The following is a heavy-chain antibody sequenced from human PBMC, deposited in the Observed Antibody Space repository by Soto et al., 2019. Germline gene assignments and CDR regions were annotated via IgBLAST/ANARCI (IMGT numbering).Heavy chain of an antibody. CDR1: GGSLNSYY. Sequence: SETLSLTCTVSGGSLNSYYWTWVRQSPGKGLEWIGYVSSTGSTNYNPSLKSRLTMSLDTSTNEVSLSLTSVTAADAAVYFCARFSPPRKSYDSNPGWFDPWAQGIMVTVS. CDR2: VSSTGST. D-gene: IGHD3-22*01. V-gene: IGHV4-59*01. J-gene: IGHJ5*02. CDR3: ARFSPPRKSYDSNPGWFDP.